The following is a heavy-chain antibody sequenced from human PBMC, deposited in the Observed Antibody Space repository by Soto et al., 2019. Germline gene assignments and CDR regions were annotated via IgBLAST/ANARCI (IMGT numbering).Heavy chain of an antibody. J-gene: IGHJ4*02. CDR1: GGTFSSYT. Sequence: VASVKVSCKASGGTFSSYTISWVRQAPGQGLEWMGRIIPILGIANYAQKFQGRVTITADKSTSTAYMELSSLRSEDTAVYYCARGVTMIAGLDYWGQGTLVTVSS. V-gene: IGHV1-69*02. CDR3: ARGVTMIAGLDY. CDR2: IIPILGIA. D-gene: IGHD3-22*01.